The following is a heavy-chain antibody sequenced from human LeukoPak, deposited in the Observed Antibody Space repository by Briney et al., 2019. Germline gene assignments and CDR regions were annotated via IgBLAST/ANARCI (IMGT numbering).Heavy chain of an antibody. V-gene: IGHV3-20*04. Sequence: PGGSLRLSCAASGFTFDDYGMNWVRQAPGKGLEWVSAINWNGGNTDYADSVKGRFTISRDNAKKTLYLQMNSLRAEDTAFYYCVRRDTALVTYYFDYWGQGALVTVSS. J-gene: IGHJ4*02. CDR1: GFTFDDYG. CDR3: VRRDTALVTYYFDY. D-gene: IGHD5-18*01. CDR2: INWNGGNT.